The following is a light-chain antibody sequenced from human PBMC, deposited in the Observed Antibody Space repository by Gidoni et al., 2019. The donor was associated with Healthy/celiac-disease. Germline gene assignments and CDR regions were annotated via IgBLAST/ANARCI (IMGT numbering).Light chain of an antibody. J-gene: IGKJ1*01. V-gene: IGKV1-33*01. CDR1: QDISNY. CDR2: DAS. Sequence: IQMTQSPSSLSASVGDRVTITCQASQDISNYLNWYQQKPGKAPKLLIYDASNLETGFPSRFSGSGSGTDFTFTISSLQPEDIATYYCKQYDNLPWTFGQGTKVEIK. CDR3: KQYDNLPWT.